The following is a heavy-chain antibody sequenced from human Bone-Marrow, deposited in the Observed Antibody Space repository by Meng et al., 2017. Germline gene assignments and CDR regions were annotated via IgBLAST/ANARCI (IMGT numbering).Heavy chain of an antibody. Sequence: LRLSCAISGASVSSNSAAWNWIRQSPSRGLEWLGRTYYRSKWFNDYAPSVTSRITVNPDTSKNQFSLQLNSVTPEDTAVYYCARDLDLSIRYFEYWGQGVLVTVSS. V-gene: IGHV6-1*01. CDR1: GASVSSNSAA. D-gene: IGHD3-16*02. J-gene: IGHJ4*02. CDR3: ARDLDLSIRYFEY. CDR2: TYYRSKWFN.